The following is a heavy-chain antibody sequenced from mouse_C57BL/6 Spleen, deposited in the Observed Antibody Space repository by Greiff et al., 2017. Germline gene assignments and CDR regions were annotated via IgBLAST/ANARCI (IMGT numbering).Heavy chain of an antibody. CDR1: GYTFTSYW. Sequence: QVQLQQPGAELVKPGASVKMSCKASGYTFTSYWITWVKQRPGQGLEWIGDIYPGSGSTNYNEKFKSKATLTVDTSSSTAYMQLSSLTSEDSAVDYCARGDTTVVANGYFDVWGTGTTVTVSS. CDR2: IYPGSGST. CDR3: ARGDTTVVANGYFDV. V-gene: IGHV1-55*01. J-gene: IGHJ1*03. D-gene: IGHD1-1*01.